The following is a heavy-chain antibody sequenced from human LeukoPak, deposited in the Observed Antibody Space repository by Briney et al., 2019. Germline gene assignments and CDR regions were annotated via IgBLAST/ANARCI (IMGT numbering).Heavy chain of an antibody. CDR2: ISYDGSNK. V-gene: IGHV3-30-3*01. Sequence: GGSLRLSCAASGFTFSSYAMSWVRQAPGKGLEWVAVISYDGSNKYYADSVKGRFTISRDNAKHSLYLQMNSLRAEDTAVYYCARTPVPGHYYYYMDVWGKGTTVTVSS. CDR3: ARTPVPGHYYYYMDV. J-gene: IGHJ6*03. CDR1: GFTFSSYA. D-gene: IGHD1-14*01.